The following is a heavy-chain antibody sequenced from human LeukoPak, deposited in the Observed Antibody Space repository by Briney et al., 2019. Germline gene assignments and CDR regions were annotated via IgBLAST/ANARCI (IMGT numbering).Heavy chain of an antibody. D-gene: IGHD6-13*01. J-gene: IGHJ6*03. Sequence: PSETLSLTCTVSGGSISSSSYYWGWIRQPPGKGLEWIGSIYYSGSTYYNPSLKSRVTISVDTSRSQFSLKLSSVTAADTAVYYCARHVGYSSSWYPDYYYYYYMDVWGKGTTVTVSS. CDR3: ARHVGYSSSWYPDYYYYYYMDV. V-gene: IGHV4-39*01. CDR2: IYYSGST. CDR1: GGSISSSSYY.